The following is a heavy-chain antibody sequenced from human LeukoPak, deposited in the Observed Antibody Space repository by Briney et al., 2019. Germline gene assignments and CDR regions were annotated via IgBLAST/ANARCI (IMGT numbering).Heavy chain of an antibody. CDR3: ARDNSVRDEAWWFNP. J-gene: IGHJ5*02. D-gene: IGHD5-24*01. V-gene: IGHV1-46*01. CDR1: GYTFTSNY. CDR2: ISPSGGST. Sequence: ASVKVTCKAFGYTFTSNYMHWVRQPPGQGPERKGVISPSGGSTTYAQKFQVRVTLTRDMSTSTDYLELSSLRSEDMAVYYCARDNSVRDEAWWFNPWGQGTPVTVSS.